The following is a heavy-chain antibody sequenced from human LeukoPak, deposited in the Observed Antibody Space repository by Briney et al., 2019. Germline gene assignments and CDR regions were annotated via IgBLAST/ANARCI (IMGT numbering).Heavy chain of an antibody. Sequence: PGGSLRLSCAASGFTFSNYSMHWVRQAPGKGLEYVSAISRNGGSAYYANSVKGRFTISRDNSKNTLYLKMGSLRAEDMAVYYCARAGVIVPPTGLAPYYYYYYMDVWGKGTTVTVSS. V-gene: IGHV3-64*01. D-gene: IGHD2/OR15-2a*01. J-gene: IGHJ6*03. CDR3: ARAGVIVPPTGLAPYYYYYYMDV. CDR2: ISRNGGSA. CDR1: GFTFSNYS.